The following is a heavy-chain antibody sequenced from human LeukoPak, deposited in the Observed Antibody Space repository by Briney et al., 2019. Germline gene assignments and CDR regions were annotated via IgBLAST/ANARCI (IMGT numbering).Heavy chain of an antibody. V-gene: IGHV3-23*01. J-gene: IGHJ4*02. D-gene: IGHD6-6*01. Sequence: PGGSLRLSRAASGFTFSSYAMNWVRQAPGKGLEWVSGISISGGSTYYADSVKGRFTISRDNSKNTLYLQMNSLGAEDTAVYYCAKETSSSFDYWGQGTLVTVSS. CDR1: GFTFSSYA. CDR3: AKETSSSFDY. CDR2: ISISGGST.